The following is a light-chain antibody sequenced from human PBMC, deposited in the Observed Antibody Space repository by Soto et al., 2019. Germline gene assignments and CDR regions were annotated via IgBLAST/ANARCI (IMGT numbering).Light chain of an antibody. J-gene: IGLJ1*01. CDR1: SSDVGRYTY. V-gene: IGLV2-14*01. CDR3: TSYTSTSTPYV. CDR2: DVY. Sequence: QSALTQPASASGSPGQSITISCAGTSSDVGRYTYVSWYQQHPGKAPKLIIYDVYNRPSGVSTRFSGSKSGNTASLTISGLQAEDEADYYCTSYTSTSTPYVFGGGTKVTVL.